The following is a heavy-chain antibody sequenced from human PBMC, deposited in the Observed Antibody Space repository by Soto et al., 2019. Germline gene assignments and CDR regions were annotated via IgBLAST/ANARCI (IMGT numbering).Heavy chain of an antibody. CDR3: AKDRRAGGNYGFYSDF. CDR1: GFTFSSYG. J-gene: IGHJ4*02. D-gene: IGHD1-7*01. CDR2: SSATGSGT. V-gene: IGHV3-23*01. Sequence: EMQLLESGGGLVQPGGSLSLSCAVSGFTFSSYGMTWVRQAPGKGLEWISFSSATGSGTYYADSVKGRFTISRDNSKNTLYLQMTSLRADDTAVYYCAKDRRAGGNYGFYSDFWGQGALVIVSS.